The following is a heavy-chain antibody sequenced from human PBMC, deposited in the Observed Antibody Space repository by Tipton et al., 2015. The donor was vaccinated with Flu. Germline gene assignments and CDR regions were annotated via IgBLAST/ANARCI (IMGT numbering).Heavy chain of an antibody. CDR3: TRPAQIEYDFWSGPSRY. V-gene: IGHV3-49*04. D-gene: IGHD3-3*01. J-gene: IGHJ4*02. CDR1: GFTFGDFA. CDR2: IRDKAYVGTT. Sequence: SLRPSCTASGFTFGDFALSWVRQAPGKGLEWVGFIRDKAYVGTTEYAASVKGRFTISRDDSKSIAYLQMNSLKTEDTAVYYCTRPAQIEYDFWSGPSRYWGQGTLVTVSS.